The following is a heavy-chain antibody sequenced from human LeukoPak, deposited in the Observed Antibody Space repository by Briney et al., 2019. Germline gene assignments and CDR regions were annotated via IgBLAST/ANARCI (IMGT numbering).Heavy chain of an antibody. J-gene: IGHJ6*02. V-gene: IGHV4-59*08. CDR2: IYYSGST. D-gene: IGHD6-19*01. CDR1: GGSISSYY. Sequence: SETLSLTCTVSGGSISSYYWSWIRRPPGKGLEWIGYIYYSGSTNYNPSLKSRVTISVDTSKNQFSLKLSSVTAADTAVYYCARGSGWTYYYYYYGMDVWGQGTTVTVSS. CDR3: ARGSGWTYYYYYYGMDV.